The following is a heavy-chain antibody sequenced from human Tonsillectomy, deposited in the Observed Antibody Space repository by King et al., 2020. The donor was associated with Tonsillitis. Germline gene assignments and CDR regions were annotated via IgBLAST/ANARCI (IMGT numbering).Heavy chain of an antibody. J-gene: IGHJ6*02. V-gene: IGHV3-23*04. CDR1: GFSFGSYA. CDR3: AKDSGNNYYDMDV. CDR2: ISGSGGTI. Sequence: VQLVESGGGLVQPGGSLRLSCAASGFSFGSYAMSWVRQASGKGLEWGSGISGSGGTIYYADSVKGRFTISRDTSKNTLYLQMNSLRGEDTGVYYCAKDSGNNYYDMDVWGQGTTVTVSS.